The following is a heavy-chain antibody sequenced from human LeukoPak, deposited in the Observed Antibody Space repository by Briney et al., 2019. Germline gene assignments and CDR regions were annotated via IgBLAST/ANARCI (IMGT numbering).Heavy chain of an antibody. CDR2: IYYSGST. CDR3: ARSIGPNGVDP. J-gene: IGHJ5*02. Sequence: PSETLSLTCTVSGGSISNYYWNWIRQPPGKGLEWIGYIYYSGSTNYNPSLKSRVTISVDTSKNQFSLKLSSVTAADTAVYYCARSIGPNGVDPWGQGTLVTVSS. D-gene: IGHD4/OR15-4a*01. V-gene: IGHV4-59*08. CDR1: GGSISNYY.